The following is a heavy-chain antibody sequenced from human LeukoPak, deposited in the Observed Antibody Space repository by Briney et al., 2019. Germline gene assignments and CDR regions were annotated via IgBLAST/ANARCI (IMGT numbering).Heavy chain of an antibody. Sequence: GASVKVSCKASGYIFTRHDMNWLRQAPGQGLEWMGWISTSTGKPTYAQGFTGRFVFSLDTSVSTAYLQISSLKAEDTAVYYCARAVEDRSGYFYLWGQGTLVTVSS. CDR3: ARAVEDRSGYFYL. D-gene: IGHD3-22*01. J-gene: IGHJ5*02. CDR1: GYIFTRHD. CDR2: ISTSTGKP. V-gene: IGHV7-4-1*02.